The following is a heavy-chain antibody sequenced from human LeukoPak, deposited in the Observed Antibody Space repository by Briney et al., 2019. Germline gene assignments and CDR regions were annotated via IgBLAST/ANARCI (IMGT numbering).Heavy chain of an antibody. CDR1: GFTFSDYW. Sequence: GGSLRLSCAASGFTFSDYWMSWVRQAPGKGLEWVANIKKDGSEKHYVDSVKGRFTISRDNSKNTLYLQMNSLRAEDTAVYYCAGYSYGFWFDPWGQGTLVTVSS. D-gene: IGHD5-18*01. J-gene: IGHJ5*02. CDR3: AGYSYGFWFDP. V-gene: IGHV3-7*01. CDR2: IKKDGSEK.